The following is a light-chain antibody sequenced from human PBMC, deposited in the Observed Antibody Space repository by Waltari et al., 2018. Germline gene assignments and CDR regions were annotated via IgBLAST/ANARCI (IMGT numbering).Light chain of an antibody. V-gene: IGKV2-30*02. CDR1: QSLVHSTGNTH. CDR2: NGF. J-gene: IGKJ4*01. Sequence: DVVMTQSPLSLAVTLGQPASISCRSSQSLVHSTGNTHLKWYLQRPGQSPRRLIYNGFTRDSGVPDRFSSSGSGTDFTLMISRVEAEDVGVYYCMQSTHWPLTFGGGTKVEIK. CDR3: MQSTHWPLT.